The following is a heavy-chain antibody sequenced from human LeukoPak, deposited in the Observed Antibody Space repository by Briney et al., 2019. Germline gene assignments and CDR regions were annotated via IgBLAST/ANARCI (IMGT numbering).Heavy chain of an antibody. Sequence: SETLSLTCAVHGESFSAYFWSWIRQVPGKGLEWIGEIDHRGSSNYNPPLKSRATISVDTSKNHFSLSLTSVTAADTAVYCCATRSSTLAAARCFDDWGQGTVVTVSS. CDR3: ATRSSTLAAARCFDD. V-gene: IGHV4-34*01. J-gene: IGHJ4*03. CDR1: GESFSAYF. CDR2: IDHRGSS. D-gene: IGHD6-6*01.